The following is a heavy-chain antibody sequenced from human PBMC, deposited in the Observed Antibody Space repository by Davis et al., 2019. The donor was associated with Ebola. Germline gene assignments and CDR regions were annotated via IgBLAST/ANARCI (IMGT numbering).Heavy chain of an antibody. CDR1: GFTFSSYT. D-gene: IGHD3-10*01. V-gene: IGHV3-33*08. CDR2: VWYDGSHK. CDR3: ARDRGGYYYGMDV. J-gene: IGHJ6*04. Sequence: GGSLRLSCAASGFTFSSYTLHWVRQAPGKGLEWVAVVWYDGSHKYYADSVKGRFTISKDNSENTLYLQMDSLRAEDTALYYCARDRGGYYYGMDVWGKGTTVTVSS.